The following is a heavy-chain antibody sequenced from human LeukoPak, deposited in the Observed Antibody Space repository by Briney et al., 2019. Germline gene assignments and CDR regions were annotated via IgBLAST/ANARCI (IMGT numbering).Heavy chain of an antibody. D-gene: IGHD2-2*02. CDR3: ARDIVVVPAAIYGGWLDP. Sequence: SETLSLTCTVSGGSISSYYWSWIRQPAGKGLEWIGRIYTSGSTNYNPSLKSRVTMSVDTSKNQFSLKLSSVTAADTAVYYCARDIVVVPAAIYGGWLDPWGQGTLVTVSS. V-gene: IGHV4-4*07. CDR2: IYTSGST. J-gene: IGHJ5*02. CDR1: GGSISSYY.